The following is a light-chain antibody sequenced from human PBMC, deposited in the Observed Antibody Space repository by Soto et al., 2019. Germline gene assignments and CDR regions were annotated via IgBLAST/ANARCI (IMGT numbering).Light chain of an antibody. V-gene: IGLV2-14*01. CDR2: EVN. J-gene: IGLJ3*02. CDR1: SSDIGNYNF. CDR3: SSYSSSSTLEV. Sequence: QSALTQPASVSGSPGELITISCIGTSSDIGNYNFVSWYQQHPGKAPKLMIYEVNNRPSGVSNRISGSKSGNTASLTISGLQAEDEADYYCSSYSSSSTLEVFGGGTKVTVL.